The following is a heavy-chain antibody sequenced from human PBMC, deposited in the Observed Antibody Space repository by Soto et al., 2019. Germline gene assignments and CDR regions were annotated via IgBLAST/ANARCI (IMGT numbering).Heavy chain of an antibody. J-gene: IGHJ3*02. V-gene: IGHV3-33*01. CDR3: ARDAVFGGVIADAFDI. D-gene: IGHD3-16*02. CDR1: GFTFSSYG. Sequence: ESGGGVVQPGRSLRLSCAASGFTFSSYGMHWVRQAPGKGLEWVAVIWYDGSNKYYADSVKGRFTISRDNSKNTLYLQMNSLRAEDTAVYYCARDAVFGGVIADAFDIWGQGTMVTVSS. CDR2: IWYDGSNK.